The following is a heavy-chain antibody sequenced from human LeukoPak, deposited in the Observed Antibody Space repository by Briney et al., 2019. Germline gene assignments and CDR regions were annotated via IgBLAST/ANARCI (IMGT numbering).Heavy chain of an antibody. CDR1: GGTFSSYA. V-gene: IGHV1-69*04. J-gene: IGHJ2*01. CDR3: ARFVVPAAPRPGFDL. Sequence: ASVKVSCKASGGTFSSYAISWVRQAPGQGLEWMGRIIPILGIANYAQKFQGRVTITADKSTSTAYMELSSLRSEDTAVYYCARFVVPAAPRPGFDLWGRGTLVTVSS. CDR2: IIPILGIA. D-gene: IGHD2-2*01.